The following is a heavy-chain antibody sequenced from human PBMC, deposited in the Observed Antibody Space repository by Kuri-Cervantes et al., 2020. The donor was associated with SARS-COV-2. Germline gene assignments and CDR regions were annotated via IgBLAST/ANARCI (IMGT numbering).Heavy chain of an antibody. V-gene: IGHV6-1*01. CDR2: TYYRSKWYN. J-gene: IGHJ4*02. D-gene: IGHD6-19*01. CDR3: ARDHYSSGWTLNDY. CDR1: GDSVSSNSAA. Sequence: SQTLSLTCAISGDSVSSNSAAWNWIRQSSSRGLEWLGRTYYRSKWYNDYAVSVKSRITINPDTSKNQFSLQLNSVTPEDTAVYYCARDHYSSGWTLNDYWGQGTLVTVSS.